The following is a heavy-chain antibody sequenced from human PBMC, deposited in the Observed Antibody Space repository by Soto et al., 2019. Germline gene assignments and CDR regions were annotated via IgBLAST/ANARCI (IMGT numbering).Heavy chain of an antibody. Sequence: GGSLRLPCAASGFTFSSYGMHWVRQAPGKGLEWVAVIWYDGSNKYYADSVKGRFTISRDNSKNTLYLQMNSLRAEDTAVYYCARDPGGSSSWYIYYYYYYGMDVWGQGTTVTVSS. J-gene: IGHJ6*02. CDR3: ARDPGGSSSWYIYYYYYYGMDV. D-gene: IGHD6-13*01. CDR2: IWYDGSNK. V-gene: IGHV3-33*01. CDR1: GFTFSSYG.